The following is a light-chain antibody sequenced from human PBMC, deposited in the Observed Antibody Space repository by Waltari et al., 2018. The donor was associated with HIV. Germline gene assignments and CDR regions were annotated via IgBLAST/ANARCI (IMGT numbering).Light chain of an antibody. CDR2: GAS. CDR1: QNSSNN. CDR3: QKCNSAPPT. J-gene: IGKJ5*01. V-gene: IGKV1-27*01. Sequence: IHMLQPPSSLPASVGDRVTLNCRASQNSSNNLAWYQQKPGQVPKLLIYGASTRESGVPARFSGSGSGTDFTLTISSLQPDDVAAYYCQKCNSAPPTFGQGTQLDIK.